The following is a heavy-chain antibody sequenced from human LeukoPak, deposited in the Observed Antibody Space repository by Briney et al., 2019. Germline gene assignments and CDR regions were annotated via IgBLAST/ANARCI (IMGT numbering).Heavy chain of an antibody. V-gene: IGHV3-30-3*01. Sequence: GGSLRLSCAASGFTFSSFAMHWVRQAPGKGLEWVAIISYDGSNKYYADSVKGRFTISRDNSKNTLYLQMNSLRAEDTAVYYCARGGRYSYGHNWFDPWGQGTLVTVSS. CDR3: ARGGRYSYGHNWFDP. CDR1: GFTFSSFA. CDR2: ISYDGSNK. J-gene: IGHJ5*02. D-gene: IGHD5-18*01.